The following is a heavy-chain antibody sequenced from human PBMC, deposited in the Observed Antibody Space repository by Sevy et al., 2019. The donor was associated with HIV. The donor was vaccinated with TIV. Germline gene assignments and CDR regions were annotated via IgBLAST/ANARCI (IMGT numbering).Heavy chain of an antibody. CDR1: GFTFSSYA. J-gene: IGHJ4*02. CDR3: ASLYDSSGYYPLY. Sequence: GGSLRLSCAASGFTFSSYAMHWVRQAPGKGLEWVAVISYDGSNKYYADSVKGRFTISRDNSKNTLYLQMNSLRAEDTAVYYCASLYDSSGYYPLYWDQGTLVTVSS. CDR2: ISYDGSNK. D-gene: IGHD3-22*01. V-gene: IGHV3-30*04.